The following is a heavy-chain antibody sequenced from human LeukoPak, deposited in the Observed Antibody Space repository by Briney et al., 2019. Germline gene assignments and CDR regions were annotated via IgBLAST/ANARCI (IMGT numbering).Heavy chain of an antibody. D-gene: IGHD1-26*01. J-gene: IGHJ4*02. CDR1: GFTFSSYR. Sequence: GGSLRLSCAASGFTFSSYRMSWVRQAPGKGLEWVANIKQDGSEKYYVDSVKGRFTISRDDSKNTLYLQMNSLRAEDTAVYYCVKDLGRYRNNCFDYWGQGTLVTVSS. V-gene: IGHV3-7*05. CDR3: VKDLGRYRNNCFDY. CDR2: IKQDGSEK.